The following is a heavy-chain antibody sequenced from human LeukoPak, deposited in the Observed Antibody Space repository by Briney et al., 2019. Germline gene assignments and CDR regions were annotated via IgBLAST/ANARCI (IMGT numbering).Heavy chain of an antibody. J-gene: IGHJ4*02. CDR3: ARRDATVTTLPFDY. D-gene: IGHD4-17*01. CDR2: IYYSGST. CDR1: GGSISSSSYY. V-gene: IGHV4-39*01. Sequence: SETLSLTCTVSGGSISSSSYYWGWIRQPPGRGLEWIGSIYYSGSTYYNPSLKSRVTISVDTSKNQFSLKLSSVTAADTAVYYCARRDATVTTLPFDYWGQGTLVTVSS.